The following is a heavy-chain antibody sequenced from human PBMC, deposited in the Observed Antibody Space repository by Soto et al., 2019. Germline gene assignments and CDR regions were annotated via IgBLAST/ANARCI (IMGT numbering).Heavy chain of an antibody. Sequence: TLSLTCTVSGGSISSYYWSWIRQPAVKGLEWIGRIYTSGSTNYNPSLKSRVTMSVDTSKNQFSLKLSSVTAADTAVYYCARGGDMIVVVGYAFDIWGQGTMVTVSS. CDR2: IYTSGST. D-gene: IGHD3-22*01. CDR1: GGSISSYY. CDR3: ARGGDMIVVVGYAFDI. V-gene: IGHV4-4*07. J-gene: IGHJ3*02.